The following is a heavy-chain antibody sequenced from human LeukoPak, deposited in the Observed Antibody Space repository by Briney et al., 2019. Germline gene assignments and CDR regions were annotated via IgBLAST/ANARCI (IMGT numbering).Heavy chain of an antibody. CDR3: TKDRGEQWLVTSSDY. Sequence: GGSLRLSCAASVVTFCSYWMHWVRQAPGKGLVWVSRINSDGSITNYAESLKGRFTISRDNSKNTLYLQMNSLRPEDTAVYYCTKDRGEQWLVTSSDYWGQGTLVTVSS. V-gene: IGHV3-74*01. CDR2: INSDGSIT. D-gene: IGHD6-19*01. J-gene: IGHJ4*02. CDR1: VVTFCSYW.